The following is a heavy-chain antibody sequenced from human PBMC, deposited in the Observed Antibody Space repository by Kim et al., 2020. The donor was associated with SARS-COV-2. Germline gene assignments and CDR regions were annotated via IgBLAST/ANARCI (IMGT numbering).Heavy chain of an antibody. CDR3: ARRAGYVSPSYYKDWLEP. J-gene: IGHJ5*02. CDR1: GYTFSYYW. CDR2: VAPGDPAI. V-gene: IGHV5-51*01. Sequence: GESLKISCTASGYTFSYYWIAWVRQMPGKGLEWMGSVAPGDPAIKYRPSFQGQVTISADNYISTDYLQWNSLKASNSGMYYCARRAGYVSPSYYKDWLEPWGQGTRVTVPS. D-gene: IGHD3-10*01.